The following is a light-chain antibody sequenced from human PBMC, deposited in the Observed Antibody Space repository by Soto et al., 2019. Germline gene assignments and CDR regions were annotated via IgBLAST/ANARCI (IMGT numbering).Light chain of an antibody. J-gene: IGLJ1*01. V-gene: IGLV2-14*01. CDR1: SSDVGGYNY. Sequence: QSVLTQPASVSGSPGQSITISCTGTSSDVGGYNYVSWYQQHPGKAPKVLIYDVSDRPSGVSNRFSDSKSGNTASLTISGLQAEDEADYYCSSYTSSSTFPCVFGTGTKVTVL. CDR3: SSYTSSSTFPCV. CDR2: DVS.